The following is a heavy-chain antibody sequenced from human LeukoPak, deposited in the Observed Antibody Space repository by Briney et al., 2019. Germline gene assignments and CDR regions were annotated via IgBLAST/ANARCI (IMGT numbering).Heavy chain of an antibody. V-gene: IGHV4-59*02. J-gene: IGHJ6*03. CDR1: GGSVSDYY. Sequence: PSETLSLTCPISGGSVSDYYWSWIRPSPGKGLEWIGYIYHTGSTSYSPSLKSRVTISVDTSKNQFSLKLSSVTAADTAVYYCARFGRGRYSYGYGSYYYYYMDVCGKGTTVTVSS. CDR3: ARFGRGRYSYGYGSYYYYYMDV. D-gene: IGHD5-18*01. CDR2: IYHTGST.